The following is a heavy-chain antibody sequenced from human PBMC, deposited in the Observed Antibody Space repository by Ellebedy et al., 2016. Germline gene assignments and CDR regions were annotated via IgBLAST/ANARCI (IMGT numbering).Heavy chain of an antibody. Sequence: SETLSLTCTVSGGSISSSSYYWGWIRQPPGKGLEWIGSIYYSGSTYYNPSLKSRVAISIDTSKNKFSLKLSSVTAADTAVYYCARVKGDCGGDCPSVDYWGQGSLVTVSS. J-gene: IGHJ4*02. CDR2: IYYSGST. CDR1: GGSISSSSYY. V-gene: IGHV4-39*07. CDR3: ARVKGDCGGDCPSVDY. D-gene: IGHD2-21*02.